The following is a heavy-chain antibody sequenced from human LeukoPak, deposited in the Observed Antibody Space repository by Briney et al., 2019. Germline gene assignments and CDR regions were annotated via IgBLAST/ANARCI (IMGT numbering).Heavy chain of an antibody. D-gene: IGHD2-15*01. CDR1: GGSISSYY. Sequence: PSETLSLTCTVSGGSISSYYWSWIRQPAGKGLEWIGRIYTSGSSNYNPSLKSRVTMSVDTSKNQFSLKLSSVTAADTAVYYCARQPTSYCSGGSCYSYYYGMDVWGQGTTVTVSS. CDR3: ARQPTSYCSGGSCYSYYYGMDV. J-gene: IGHJ6*02. V-gene: IGHV4-4*07. CDR2: IYTSGSS.